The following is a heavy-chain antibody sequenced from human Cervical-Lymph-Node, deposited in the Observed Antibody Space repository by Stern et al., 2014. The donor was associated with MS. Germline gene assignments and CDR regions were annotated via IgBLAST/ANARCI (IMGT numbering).Heavy chain of an antibody. CDR1: GYTFTMFD. V-gene: IGHV1-18*01. CDR2: ISPYTSNT. CDR3: ARVDYYESSGFFMY. D-gene: IGHD3-22*01. J-gene: IGHJ4*02. Sequence: VQLVESGPEVKKPGASVRVPCKASGYTFTMFDLSWVRQAPGQGLEWMGWISPYTSNTNFAEKFQGRVTLTTDTSTDTAYMELRNLKSDDTAVYYCARVDYYESSGFFMYWGQGTLVTVSS.